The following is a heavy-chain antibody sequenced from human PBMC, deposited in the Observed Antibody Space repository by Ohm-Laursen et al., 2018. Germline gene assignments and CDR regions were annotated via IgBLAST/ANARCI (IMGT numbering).Heavy chain of an antibody. CDR2: ISYDGSNK. J-gene: IGHJ4*02. Sequence: SLRLSCAASGFTFSSYSMNWVRQAPGKGLEWVAVISYDGSNKYYADSVKGRFTISRDNSKNTLYLQMNSLRAEDTAVYYCARGFHPYDSSGYQGTLDYWGQGTLVTVSS. CDR3: ARGFHPYDSSGYQGTLDY. D-gene: IGHD3-22*01. V-gene: IGHV3-30*03. CDR1: GFTFSSYS.